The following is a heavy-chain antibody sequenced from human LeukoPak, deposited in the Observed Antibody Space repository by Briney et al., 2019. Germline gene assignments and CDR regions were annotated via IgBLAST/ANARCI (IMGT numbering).Heavy chain of an antibody. CDR2: ISANNGNK. J-gene: IGHJ5*02. CDR3: ARDLQVVRGVIIVNWFDP. CDR1: GYTFTSNG. Sequence: ASVKVSCKASGYTFTSNGISWVRQAPGQGLDWMVWISANNGNKNYAQKIQGRVTMTTDTSTSTAYMELRSLRSDDTAVYYCARDLQVVRGVIIVNWFDPWGQGTLVTVSS. V-gene: IGHV1-18*01. D-gene: IGHD3-10*01.